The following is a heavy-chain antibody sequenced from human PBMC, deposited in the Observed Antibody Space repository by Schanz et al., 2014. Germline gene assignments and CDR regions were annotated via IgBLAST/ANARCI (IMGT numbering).Heavy chain of an antibody. CDR2: ISGYNGDT. D-gene: IGHD3-10*01. Sequence: QVQLVQSGGEVKKPGASATVSCKASGYTFNNHGISWVRQAPGQGLEWMGWISGYNGDTNYAPKFQDRVTMTTDTSTGITSLELRNLKSDHTAVYYCVRDAGWAFGDYHGMDVWGQGTSVTVSS. CDR1: GYTFNNHG. J-gene: IGHJ6*02. V-gene: IGHV1-18*01. CDR3: VRDAGWAFGDYHGMDV.